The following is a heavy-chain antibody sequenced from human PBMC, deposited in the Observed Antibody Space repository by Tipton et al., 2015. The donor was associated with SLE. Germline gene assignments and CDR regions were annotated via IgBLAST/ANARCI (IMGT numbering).Heavy chain of an antibody. J-gene: IGHJ3*02. CDR3: ARDAYNYRRYRGAFDI. CDR2: IKQDGSER. Sequence: SLRLSCAASGFTFTTYWMTWVRQAPGKGLEWVANIKQDGSERYYVDSVKGRFTILRDNAKSSLYLQMNSLRAEDTAVYYCARDAYNYRRYRGAFDIWGRGTMVTVSS. D-gene: IGHD1-20*01. CDR1: GFTFTTYW. V-gene: IGHV3-7*03.